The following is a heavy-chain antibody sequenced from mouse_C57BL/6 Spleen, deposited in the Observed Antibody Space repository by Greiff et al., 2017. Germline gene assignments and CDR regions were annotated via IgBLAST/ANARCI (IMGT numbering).Heavy chain of an antibody. CDR1: GFTFSSYG. D-gene: IGHD2-4*01. J-gene: IGHJ3*01. CDR3: ARGGNNDYDASFFAY. Sequence: VQLVESGGDLVKPGGSLKLSCAASGFTFSSYGMSWVRQTPDKRLEWVATISSGGSYTYYPDSVKGRFTISRDNAKNTLYLQMSSLKSEDTAMYYCARGGNNDYDASFFAYWGQGTLVTVSA. CDR2: ISSGGSYT. V-gene: IGHV5-6*01.